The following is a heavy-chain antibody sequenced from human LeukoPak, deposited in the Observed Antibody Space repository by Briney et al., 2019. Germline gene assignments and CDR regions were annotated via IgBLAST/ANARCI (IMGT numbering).Heavy chain of an antibody. J-gene: IGHJ4*02. CDR1: GFTFSSYA. V-gene: IGHV3-30*04. Sequence: GGSLRLSCAASGFTFSSYAMHWVRQAPGKGLEWVAVISYDRSNKYYADSVKGRFTISRDNSKNTLYLQMNSLRAEDTAVYYCARDRAVAGIPFDYWGQGTLVTVSS. CDR3: ARDRAVAGIPFDY. CDR2: ISYDRSNK. D-gene: IGHD6-19*01.